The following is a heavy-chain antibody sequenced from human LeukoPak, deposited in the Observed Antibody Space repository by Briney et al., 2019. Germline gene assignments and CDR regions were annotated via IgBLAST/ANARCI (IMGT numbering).Heavy chain of an antibody. D-gene: IGHD3-22*01. J-gene: IGHJ4*02. CDR3: ARAETGTYYYDSSGSFDY. Sequence: ASVKVSCKASGYTFTGYYMHCVRQAPGQGLEWMGRINPNSGGTNYAQKFQGRVTMTRDTSTSTAYMELSRLRSDDTAVYYCARAETGTYYYDSSGSFDYWGQGTLVTVSS. V-gene: IGHV1-2*06. CDR2: INPNSGGT. CDR1: GYTFTGYY.